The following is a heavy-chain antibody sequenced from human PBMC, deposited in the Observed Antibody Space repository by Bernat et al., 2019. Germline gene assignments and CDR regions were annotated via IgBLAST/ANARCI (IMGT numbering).Heavy chain of an antibody. CDR1: GYTFTGYY. V-gene: IGHV1-2*02. CDR2: INPNSGGT. J-gene: IGHJ4*02. CDR3: AMTSRSFNCLNY. D-gene: IGHD1-1*01. Sequence: QVQLVQSGAEVREPGASVKVSCKASGYTFTGYYIHWVRQSPGQGLESMGWINPNSGGTNFAQKLPSGVTTTRKTSSTTPYMELSRLRSDDTAVYYCAMTSRSFNCLNYWDREPRSP.